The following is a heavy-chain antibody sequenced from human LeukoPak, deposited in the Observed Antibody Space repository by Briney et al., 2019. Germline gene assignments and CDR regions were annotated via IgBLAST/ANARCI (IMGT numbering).Heavy chain of an antibody. CDR2: ISSSGSTI. D-gene: IGHD3-22*01. CDR1: GFTFTSYE. V-gene: IGHV3-48*03. J-gene: IGHJ4*02. Sequence: GGSLRLSCAASGFTFTSYEMNWVRQAPGKGLEWVSYISSSGSTIYYADSVKGRFTISRDNAKNSLYLQMNSLRAEDTAVYYCARETVISSSYYFHFDYWGQGTLVTVSS. CDR3: ARETVISSSYYFHFDY.